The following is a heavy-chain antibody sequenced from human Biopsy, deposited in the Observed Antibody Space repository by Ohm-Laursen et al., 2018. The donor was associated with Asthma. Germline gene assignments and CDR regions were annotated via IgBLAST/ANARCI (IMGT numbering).Heavy chain of an antibody. J-gene: IGHJ4*02. Sequence: SLRLSCTASGFTFSSYSMNWVRQAPGKGLEWVSSISSSSSYIYYADSVKGRFTISRDNSKNTLYPQMNSLRAEDTAVYYCAKDKRYSGSYFDYWGQGTLVTVSS. CDR1: GFTFSSYS. CDR3: AKDKRYSGSYFDY. V-gene: IGHV3-21*04. D-gene: IGHD1-26*01. CDR2: ISSSSSYI.